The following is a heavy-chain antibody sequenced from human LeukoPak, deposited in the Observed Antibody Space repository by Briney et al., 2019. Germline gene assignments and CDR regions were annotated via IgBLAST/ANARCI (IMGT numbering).Heavy chain of an antibody. V-gene: IGHV3-11*01. J-gene: IGHJ4*02. CDR3: ARDPGGYYGSGSYYNALDPFDY. D-gene: IGHD3-10*01. CDR1: GFTFSDYY. CDR2: ISSSGSTI. Sequence: SGGSLRLSCAASGFTFSDYYMSWIRQAPGKGLEWVSYISSSGSTIYYADSVKGRFTISRDNAKNSLYLQMNSLRAEDTAVYYCARDPGGYYGSGSYYNALDPFDYWGQGTLVTVSS.